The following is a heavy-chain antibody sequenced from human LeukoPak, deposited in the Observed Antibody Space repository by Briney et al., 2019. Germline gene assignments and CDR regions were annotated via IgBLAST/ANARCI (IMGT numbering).Heavy chain of an antibody. V-gene: IGHV4-34*01. CDR2: IDHSGST. CDR3: ARDDTHYGSSGSLYDAFDI. D-gene: IGHD3-22*01. J-gene: IGHJ3*02. CDR1: GGSFSGYY. Sequence: SETLSLTCAVYGGSFSGYYWSWIRQPPGKGLEWIGEIDHSGSTNYNPSLKSRVTISVDTSKNQFSLKLSSVTAADTAVYYCARDDTHYGSSGSLYDAFDIWGQGTMVTVPS.